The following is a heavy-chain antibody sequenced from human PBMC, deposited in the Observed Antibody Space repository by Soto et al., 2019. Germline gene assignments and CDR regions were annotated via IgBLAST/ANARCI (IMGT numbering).Heavy chain of an antibody. CDR3: ARHGSY. J-gene: IGHJ4*02. CDR2: IYYGGSS. CDR1: GVSISSSSYY. Sequence: QLQLQESGPGLVKPSETLSLTCTVSGVSISSSSYYWGWFRQPPGKGLEWIGTIYYGGSSYSNPSLKRPGPLSPETSKNQFSLTLTSVTAADTAVYYCARHGSYWGQGTLVTVSS. V-gene: IGHV4-39*01.